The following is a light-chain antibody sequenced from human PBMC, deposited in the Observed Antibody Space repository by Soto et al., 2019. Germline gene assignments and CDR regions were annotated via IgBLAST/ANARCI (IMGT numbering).Light chain of an antibody. CDR2: GFAS. J-gene: IGKJ1*01. V-gene: IGKV3-15*01. Sequence: IVMTQSPATLSVSPWERATLSCRASQSVSSNLAWYQQKPGQAPRLLIYGFASTRATGIPARFSGSGSGAEFTLTISSLQSEDFAPYYCQQYNNWPPTFGQGTKVDIK. CDR1: QSVSSN. CDR3: QQYNNWPPT.